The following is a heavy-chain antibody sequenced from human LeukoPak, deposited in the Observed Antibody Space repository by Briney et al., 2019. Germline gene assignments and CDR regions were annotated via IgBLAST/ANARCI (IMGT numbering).Heavy chain of an antibody. Sequence: SETLSLTCTVSGGSISSGSLQWNWIRQPAGKGLEWIGRLYSSGSTNYNPSLKSRVTISVDTSKNQFSLKLSSVTAADTAVYYCAREGSLADYVYTNWGPPSYNWFDPWGQGTLVTVSS. J-gene: IGHJ5*02. CDR2: LYSSGST. CDR1: GGSISSGSLQ. CDR3: AREGSLADYVYTNWGPPSYNWFDP. V-gene: IGHV4-61*02. D-gene: IGHD4-17*01.